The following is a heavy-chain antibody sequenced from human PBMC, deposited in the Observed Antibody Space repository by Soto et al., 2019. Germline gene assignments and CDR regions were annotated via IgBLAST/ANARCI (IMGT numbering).Heavy chain of an antibody. D-gene: IGHD1-1*01. CDR3: AKLTLERAFLYFDY. Sequence: GGSLRLSCAASGFTFGNYGMSWVRQAPGKGLEWVSAISGSGGSVHYRDSVKGRFTISRDISKNTLYLQMNSLRGEDTAVYYCAKLTLERAFLYFDYWGQGTLVTVSS. CDR2: ISGSGGSV. CDR1: GFTFGNYG. J-gene: IGHJ4*01. V-gene: IGHV3-23*01.